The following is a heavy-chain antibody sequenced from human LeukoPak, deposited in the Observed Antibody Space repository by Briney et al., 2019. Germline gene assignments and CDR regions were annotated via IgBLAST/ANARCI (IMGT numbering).Heavy chain of an antibody. V-gene: IGHV1-69*01. J-gene: IGHJ1*01. CDR3: ARDIDYGDYGAYFQH. Sequence: SVKVSCKASGGTFSSYAISWVRQAPGQGLEWMGGIIPIFGTANYAQKFQGRVTITADESTSTAYMELSSLRSEDTAVYYCARDIDYGDYGAYFQHWGQGTLVTVSS. CDR2: IIPIFGTA. CDR1: GGTFSSYA. D-gene: IGHD4-17*01.